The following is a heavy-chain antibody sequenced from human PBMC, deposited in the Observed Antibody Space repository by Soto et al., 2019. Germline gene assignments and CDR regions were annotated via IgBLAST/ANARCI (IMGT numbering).Heavy chain of an antibody. CDR1: GGTFSSYT. CDR2: IIPILGIA. V-gene: IGHV1-69*02. Sequence: QVQLVQSGAEVKKPGSSVKVSCKASGGTFSSYTISWVRQAPGQGLEWMGRIIPILGIANYAQKFQGRVTITADKSTSTAYMELSSLRSEDTAVYYCAGGEDYCGSGSYFLGSYWGQGTLVTVSS. CDR3: AGGEDYCGSGSYFLGSY. D-gene: IGHD3-10*01. J-gene: IGHJ4*02.